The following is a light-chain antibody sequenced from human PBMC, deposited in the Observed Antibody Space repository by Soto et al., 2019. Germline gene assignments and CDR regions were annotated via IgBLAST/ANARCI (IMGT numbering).Light chain of an antibody. CDR1: SSDVGKYDR. J-gene: IGLJ1*01. V-gene: IGLV2-18*02. Sequence: QSALTHPPSVSGSPGQSVTISCTGTSSDVGKYDRVSRYQQPPGTAPKLIIYEVTNRPSGVPARFSGSKSGNTASLTISGLQAEDEADYYCSSYISTSRYVFGARTKVTVL. CDR3: SSYISTSRYV. CDR2: EVT.